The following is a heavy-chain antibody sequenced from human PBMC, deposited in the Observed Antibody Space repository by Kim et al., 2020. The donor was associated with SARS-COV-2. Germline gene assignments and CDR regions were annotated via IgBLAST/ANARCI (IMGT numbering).Heavy chain of an antibody. D-gene: IGHD3-10*02. CDR1: GYTFTGYY. V-gene: IGHV1-2*02. Sequence: ASVKVSCKASGYTFTGYYMHWVRQAPGQGLEWMGWINPNSGGTNYAQKFQGRVTMTRDTSISTAYMELSRLRSDDTAVYYCARLEPHHVREKNWFDPWGQGTLVTVSS. J-gene: IGHJ5*02. CDR2: INPNSGGT. CDR3: ARLEPHHVREKNWFDP.